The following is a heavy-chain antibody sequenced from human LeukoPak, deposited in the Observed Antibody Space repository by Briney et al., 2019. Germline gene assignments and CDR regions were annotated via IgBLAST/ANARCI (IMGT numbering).Heavy chain of an antibody. CDR1: GYTFTTYD. J-gene: IGHJ4*02. V-gene: IGHV1-18*01. Sequence: ASVKVSCKASGYTFTTYDFSWVRQAPGQGLEWMGWISAYSGDTNYAQKLQGRVIMTTDTSTSTAYMGLRSLRSDDTAVYYCARVGGSHLPADYWGQGTLVTVSS. D-gene: IGHD1-26*01. CDR3: ARVGGSHLPADY. CDR2: ISAYSGDT.